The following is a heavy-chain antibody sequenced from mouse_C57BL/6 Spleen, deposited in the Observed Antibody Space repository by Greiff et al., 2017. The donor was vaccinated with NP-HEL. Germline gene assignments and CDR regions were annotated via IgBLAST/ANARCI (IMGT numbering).Heavy chain of an antibody. CDR3: ARGDGNYTSLYAMDY. D-gene: IGHD2-1*01. J-gene: IGHJ4*01. V-gene: IGHV1-80*01. Sequence: VQLQQSGAELVKPGASVKISCKASGYAFSSYWMNWVKQRPGKGLEWIGQIYPGDGDTNYNGKFKGKATRTADKSSSTAYMQLSSLTSEGSAVYFCARGDGNYTSLYAMDYWGQGTSVTVSS. CDR1: GYAFSSYW. CDR2: IYPGDGDT.